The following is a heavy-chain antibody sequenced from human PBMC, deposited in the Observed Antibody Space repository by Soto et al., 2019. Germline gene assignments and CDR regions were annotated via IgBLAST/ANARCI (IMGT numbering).Heavy chain of an antibody. CDR2: IYYSGST. CDR1: GGSLSSYY. J-gene: IGHJ6*02. D-gene: IGHD6-13*01. CDR3: ASSNIAAAGFYYYGMDV. V-gene: IGHV4-59*01. Sequence: PSETLSLTCTVSGGSLSSYYLSWIRQPPGKGLEWIGYIYYSGSTNYNPSLKSRVTISVDTSKNQFSLKLSSVTAADTAVYYCASSNIAAAGFYYYGMDVRGRGTTVTVSS.